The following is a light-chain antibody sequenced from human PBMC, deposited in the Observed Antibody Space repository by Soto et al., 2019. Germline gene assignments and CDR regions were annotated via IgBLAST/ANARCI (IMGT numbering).Light chain of an antibody. CDR3: SSYTSTSTVV. CDR1: SSDIGSYNY. Sequence: QSALTQPASVSGSPGQSITISCTGTSSDIGSYNYVAWYQQHPGKAPKLMIYDVSIRPSGASNRFSGSKSGNTASLTISGLQTEDEVDYYCSSYTSTSTVVFGGGTKVTVL. J-gene: IGLJ2*01. CDR2: DVS. V-gene: IGLV2-14*03.